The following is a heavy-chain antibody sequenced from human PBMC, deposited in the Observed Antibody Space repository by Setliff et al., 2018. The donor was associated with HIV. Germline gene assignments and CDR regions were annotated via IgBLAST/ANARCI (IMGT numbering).Heavy chain of an antibody. CDR1: GGSISSSTYY. V-gene: IGHV4-39*01. Sequence: SETLSLTCTVSGGSISSSTYYWGWIRQPPGKGLEWIGSIYYSGSTYYNPSLKSRVTISVDTSKNQFSLKLSSVTAADTAVYYCASGLAVAGYFDYWGQGALVTVSS. CDR3: ASGLAVAGYFDY. CDR2: IYYSGST. J-gene: IGHJ4*02. D-gene: IGHD6-19*01.